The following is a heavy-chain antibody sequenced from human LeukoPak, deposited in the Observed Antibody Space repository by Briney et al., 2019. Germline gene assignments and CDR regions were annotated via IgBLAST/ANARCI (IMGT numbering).Heavy chain of an antibody. Sequence: HGESLKISCQGSGNSFNNYWISWVRQMPGKGLEWMAIIYAADSDTRYSPSFQGQVTLSVDKSISTVYVQWSSLKASDTAVYYCARHLRGLDLWGQGTLVTVSS. CDR1: GNSFNNYW. CDR3: ARHLRGLDL. J-gene: IGHJ5*02. V-gene: IGHV5-51*01. D-gene: IGHD3-10*01. CDR2: IYAADSDT.